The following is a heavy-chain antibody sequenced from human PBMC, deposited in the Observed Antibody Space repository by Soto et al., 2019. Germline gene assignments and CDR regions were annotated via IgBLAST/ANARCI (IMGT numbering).Heavy chain of an antibody. D-gene: IGHD3-22*01. V-gene: IGHV1-18*01. CDR1: GYTFSSYG. CDR3: ARGSGYYDSSGYHPTGY. J-gene: IGHJ4*02. Sequence: QVQLVQSGAEVKKPGASVKVSCKASGYTFSSYGITWVRQAPGQGLEWMGWISAYNGNTNYAQKFQGRVTMTTDTSTVTAYMELRSLRSDDTAVYYCARGSGYYDSSGYHPTGYWGQGTLVTVSS. CDR2: ISAYNGNT.